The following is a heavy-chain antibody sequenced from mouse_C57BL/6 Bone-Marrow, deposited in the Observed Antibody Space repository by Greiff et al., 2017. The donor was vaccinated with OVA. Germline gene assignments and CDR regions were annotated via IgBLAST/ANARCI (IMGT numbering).Heavy chain of an antibody. V-gene: IGHV5-4*01. CDR3: ARETAQATSFDY. CDR1: GFTFSSYA. CDR2: ISDGGSYT. Sequence: EVKLMESGGGLVKPGGSLKLSCAASGFTFSSYAMSWVRQTPEKRLEWVATISDGGSYTYYPDNVKGRFTISRDNAKNNLYRQMSHLKSEDTAMYYCARETAQATSFDYWGQGTTLTVSS. D-gene: IGHD3-2*02. J-gene: IGHJ2*01.